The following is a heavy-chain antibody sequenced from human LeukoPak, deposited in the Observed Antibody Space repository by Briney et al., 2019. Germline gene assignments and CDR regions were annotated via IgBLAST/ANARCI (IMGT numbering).Heavy chain of an antibody. Sequence: SETLSLTCAVSGGSISSGGYSWSWIRQPPGKGLEWIGYIYHSGSTYYNPSLKSRVTISVDRSKNQFSLKLSSVTAADTAVYYCARETYGSGSFYYWGQGTLVTVSS. CDR2: IYHSGST. V-gene: IGHV4-30-2*01. CDR3: ARETYGSGSFYY. D-gene: IGHD3-10*01. CDR1: GGSISSGGYS. J-gene: IGHJ4*02.